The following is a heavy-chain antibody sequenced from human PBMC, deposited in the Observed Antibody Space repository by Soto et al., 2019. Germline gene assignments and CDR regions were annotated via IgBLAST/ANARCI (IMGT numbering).Heavy chain of an antibody. Sequence: PGGSLRLSCAASGLTFSSYSMNWVRQAPGKGLEWVSYISSSSSTIYYADSVKGRFTISRDNSKNTLYLQMNSLRAEDTAVYYCARERGEWYYDSSGYPITSYYGMDVWGQGTTVTVSS. V-gene: IGHV3-48*01. CDR3: ARERGEWYYDSSGYPITSYYGMDV. J-gene: IGHJ6*02. CDR1: GLTFSSYS. D-gene: IGHD3-22*01. CDR2: ISSSSSTI.